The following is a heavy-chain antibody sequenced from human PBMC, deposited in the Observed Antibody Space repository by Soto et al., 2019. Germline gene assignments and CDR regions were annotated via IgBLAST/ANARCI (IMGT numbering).Heavy chain of an antibody. CDR2: ISAYNGNT. V-gene: IGHV1-18*01. CDR3: ASGVVVVAATPDYYYGMDV. CDR1: GYTFTSYG. J-gene: IGHJ6*02. D-gene: IGHD2-15*01. Sequence: QVQLVQSGAEVKKPGASVKVSCKASGYTFTSYGISWVRQAPGQGLEWMGWISAYNGNTNYAQKLQGSVTMTTDTSTSTAYMELRSLRSDDTAVYYCASGVVVVAATPDYYYGMDVWGQGTTVTVSS.